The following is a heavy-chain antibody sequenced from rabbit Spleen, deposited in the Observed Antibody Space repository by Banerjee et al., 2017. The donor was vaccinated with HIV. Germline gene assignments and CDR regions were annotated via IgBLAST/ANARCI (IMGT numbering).Heavy chain of an antibody. Sequence: QSLEESGGDLVKPEGSLTLTCTASGFSFSSSYYMCWVRQAPGKGLEWIACIYAGSGSAYYASWAKGRFTISKTSSTTVTLQVTSLTAADTATYFCARADRSSAWASNLWGPGTLVTVS. J-gene: IGHJ4*01. CDR1: GFSFSSSYY. CDR2: IYAGSGSA. CDR3: ARADRSSAWASNL. V-gene: IGHV1S40*01. D-gene: IGHD1-1*01.